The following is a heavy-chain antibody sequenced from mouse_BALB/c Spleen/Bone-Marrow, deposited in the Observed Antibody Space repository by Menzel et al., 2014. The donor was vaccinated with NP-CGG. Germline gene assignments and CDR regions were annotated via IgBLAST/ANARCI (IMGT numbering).Heavy chain of an antibody. D-gene: IGHD2-4*01. Sequence: EVKLVESGGGLVQPGGSRKLSCTASGFTFSSFGMHWVRQAPEKGLEWVAYISSDSDTIYYADTVKGRFTIYRDNPKNTLFLQMTSLRSEDTAMYYCTRDHDYDWYFDVWGAGTTVTVSS. CDR2: ISSDSDTI. CDR1: GFTFSSFG. V-gene: IGHV5-17*02. J-gene: IGHJ1*01. CDR3: TRDHDYDWYFDV.